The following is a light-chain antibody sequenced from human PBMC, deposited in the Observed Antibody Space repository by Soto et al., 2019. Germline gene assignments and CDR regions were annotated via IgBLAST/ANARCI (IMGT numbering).Light chain of an antibody. CDR3: SSYTSLNTVI. J-gene: IGLJ2*01. CDR2: EGS. CDR1: SSDVGSYNL. V-gene: IGLV2-14*02. Sequence: QSALTQPASVSGSPGQSITISCTGTSSDVGSYNLVSWYQQHPGKAPKLMIYEGSKRPSGVSNRFSGSKSGSTASLTISGLQADDEADYYCSSYTSLNTVIFGGGTKLTVL.